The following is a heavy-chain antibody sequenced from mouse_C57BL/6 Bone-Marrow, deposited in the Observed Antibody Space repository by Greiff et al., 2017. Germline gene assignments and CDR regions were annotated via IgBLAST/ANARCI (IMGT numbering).Heavy chain of an antibody. V-gene: IGHV14-4*01. CDR1: GFNIKDDY. D-gene: IGHD1-1*01. CDR3: TTWIYDGSSYDWYFDV. Sequence: EVQLQQSGAELVRPGASVKLSCTASGFNIKDDYMHWVKQRPEQGLEWIGWIDPENGDTEYASKFQGKATITADTSSNTAYLQLSSLTSEDTAVYYCTTWIYDGSSYDWYFDVWGTGTTATVSA. CDR2: IDPENGDT. J-gene: IGHJ1*03.